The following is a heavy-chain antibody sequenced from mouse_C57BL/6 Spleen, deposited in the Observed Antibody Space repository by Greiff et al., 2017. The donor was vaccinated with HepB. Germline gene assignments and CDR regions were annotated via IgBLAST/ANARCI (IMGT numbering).Heavy chain of an antibody. V-gene: IGHV1-69*01. CDR2: IDPSDSDT. J-gene: IGHJ4*01. CDR1: GYTFTSYW. D-gene: IGHD1-1*01. Sequence: QVQLQQPGAELVMPGASVKLSCKASGYTFTSYWMHWVKQRPGQGLEWIGEIDPSDSDTNYNHTFKGKSTLTVDNSSSTAYMPRSRLTSEDSAFYYCTRSELLTDMDYWGQGTSVTVSA. CDR3: TRSELLTDMDY.